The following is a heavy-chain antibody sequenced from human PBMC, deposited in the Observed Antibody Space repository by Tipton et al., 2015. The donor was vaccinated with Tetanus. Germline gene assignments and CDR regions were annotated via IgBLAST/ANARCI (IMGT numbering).Heavy chain of an antibody. CDR3: ASILTGYYDNWFDP. CDR1: GGSFSGYY. V-gene: IGHV4-34*01. Sequence: TLSLTCAVYGGSFSGYYWSWIRQPPGKGLEWIGEINHSGSTNYNPSLKSRVTISVDTSKNQFSLKLSSVTAADTAVYYCASILTGYYDNWFDPWGQGTLVTVSS. D-gene: IGHD3-9*01. CDR2: INHSGST. J-gene: IGHJ5*02.